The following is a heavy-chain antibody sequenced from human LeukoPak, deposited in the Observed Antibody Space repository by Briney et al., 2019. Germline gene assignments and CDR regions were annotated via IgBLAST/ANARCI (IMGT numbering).Heavy chain of an antibody. V-gene: IGHV4-39*01. Sequence: PSETLSLTCTVSGGSITSSHYYWGWIRQPPGKGLEWIGTIYYKGTTYYNPSLKRRVTISIDTSKNQFSLKLRSVTAADTAVYYCARHTTAAAGTGGWFDPWGQGALVTVST. J-gene: IGHJ5*02. CDR2: IYYKGTT. D-gene: IGHD6-13*01. CDR3: ARHTTAAAGTGGWFDP. CDR1: GGSITSSHYY.